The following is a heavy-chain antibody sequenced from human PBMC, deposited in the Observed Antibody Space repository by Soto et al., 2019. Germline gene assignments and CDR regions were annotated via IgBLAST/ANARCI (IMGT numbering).Heavy chain of an antibody. CDR1: GGSISSGGYY. CDR2: IYYSGST. Sequence: SETLSLTCTVSGGSISSGGYYWSWIRQHPGKGLEWIGYIYYSGSTYYNPSLKSRVTISVDTSKNQFSLKLSSVTAADTAVYYCARETSTSNGDSFDYWGQGTLVTVSS. CDR3: ARETSTSNGDSFDY. J-gene: IGHJ4*02. V-gene: IGHV4-31*03. D-gene: IGHD2-2*01.